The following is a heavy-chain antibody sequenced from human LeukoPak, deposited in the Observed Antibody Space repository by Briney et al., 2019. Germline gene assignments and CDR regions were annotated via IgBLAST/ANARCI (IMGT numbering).Heavy chain of an antibody. D-gene: IGHD2-21*02. CDR3: AKDRPSVVTAI. CDR2: ISGNGVST. J-gene: IGHJ4*02. V-gene: IGHV3-23*01. CDR1: GFTFDDYG. Sequence: GGSLRLSCAASGFTFDDYGMNWVRQAPGKGLEWVSAISGNGVSTYYADSVKGRFTISRDNSKNTLYLQMNSLRAEDTAVYYCAKDRPSVVTAIWGQGTLVTVSS.